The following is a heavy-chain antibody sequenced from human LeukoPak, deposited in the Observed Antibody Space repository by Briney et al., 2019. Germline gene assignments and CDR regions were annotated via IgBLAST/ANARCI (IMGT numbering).Heavy chain of an antibody. V-gene: IGHV1-2*02. J-gene: IGHJ6*03. Sequence: ASVKVSCKASGYTFTGYYMHWVRQAPGQGLEWMGWINPNSGGTNYAQKFQGRVTMTRDTSISTAYMELSRLRSDDTAVYYCAREAEELQYVGYYYYYMDVWGEGTTVTVSS. CDR1: GYTFTGYY. D-gene: IGHD4-11*01. CDR3: AREAEELQYVGYYYYYMDV. CDR2: INPNSGGT.